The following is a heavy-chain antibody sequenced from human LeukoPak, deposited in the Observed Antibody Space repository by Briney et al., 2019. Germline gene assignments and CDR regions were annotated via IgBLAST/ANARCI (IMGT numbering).Heavy chain of an antibody. CDR3: ARELKVGNTGYYFDY. CDR2: IYYSGST. Sequence: ETLSLSWSVARGSISSYYWSWIRQPPEKGQEWSGYIYYSGSTNYNPSLKTRFTISLDTSKNQFSLKLSSVTAADTAVYYCARELKVGNTGYYFDYWGQGTLVTVSS. D-gene: IGHD2/OR15-2a*01. V-gene: IGHV4-59*01. CDR1: RGSISSYY. J-gene: IGHJ4*02.